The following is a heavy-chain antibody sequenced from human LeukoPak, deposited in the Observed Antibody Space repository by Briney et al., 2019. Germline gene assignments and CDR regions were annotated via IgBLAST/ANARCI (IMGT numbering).Heavy chain of an antibody. CDR2: ISYDGSNK. D-gene: IGHD3-22*01. Sequence: GGSLRLSCAASGFTFSSYGMHWVRQAPGKGVEWVAVISYDGSNKYYADSVKGRFTISRDNSKNTLYLQMNSLRAEDTAVYYCARWGYDSSGQIDYWGQGTLVTVSS. V-gene: IGHV3-30*03. J-gene: IGHJ4*02. CDR1: GFTFSSYG. CDR3: ARWGYDSSGQIDY.